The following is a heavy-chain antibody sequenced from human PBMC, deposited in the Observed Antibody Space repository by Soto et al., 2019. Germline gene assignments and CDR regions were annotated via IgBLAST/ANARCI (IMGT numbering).Heavy chain of an antibody. Sequence: SGPTLVKPTQTFTLTCTFSGFSLSTSGVGVGWIRQPPGKALEWLALIYWNDDKRYSPSLKSRLTITKDTSKNQVVLKMTDMDPVDTATYYCAHRVAVPRFLEWLEPHNWFDPWGQGTLVTVSS. CDR2: IYWNDDK. CDR3: AHRVAVPRFLEWLEPHNWFDP. CDR1: GFSLSTSGVG. D-gene: IGHD3-3*01. J-gene: IGHJ5*02. V-gene: IGHV2-5*01.